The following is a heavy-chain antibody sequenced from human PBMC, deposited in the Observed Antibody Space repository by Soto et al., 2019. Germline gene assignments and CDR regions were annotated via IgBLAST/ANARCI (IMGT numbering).Heavy chain of an antibody. CDR2: IKQDGSAK. Sequence: EAQLVGSGGGLVQPGESLRLSCAASGFALRTYWMSWVRQAPGTGLEWVANIKQDGSAKFYVDSVRGRFTISRDNANNSLYLQLNSLRAEDTAVYYCARDDGYRGFDCWGQGTLVTVSS. J-gene: IGHJ4*02. V-gene: IGHV3-7*01. CDR3: ARDDGYRGFDC. D-gene: IGHD6-25*01. CDR1: GFALRTYW.